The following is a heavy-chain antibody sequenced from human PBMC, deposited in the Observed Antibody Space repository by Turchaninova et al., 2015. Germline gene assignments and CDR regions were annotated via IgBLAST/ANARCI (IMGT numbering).Heavy chain of an antibody. CDR1: GFTFNIYT. CDR3: AKDKVPDGLWNFDH. CDR2: IIGDTRT. J-gene: IGHJ2*01. D-gene: IGHD5-24*01. V-gene: IGHV3-23*04. Sequence: EVQLVESGGGLVQPGGSLRLSCAASGFTFNIYTMNWVRQAPGKGLEWVAGIIGDTRTYYTDSVKGRFTISRDNSKNTLFLQMNSLRAEDTAVYYCAKDKVPDGLWNFDHWGRGTLVTVSS.